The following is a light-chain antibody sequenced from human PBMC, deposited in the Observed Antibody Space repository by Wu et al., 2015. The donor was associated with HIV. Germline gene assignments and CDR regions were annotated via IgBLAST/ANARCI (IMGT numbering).Light chain of an antibody. CDR3: QQYDNSRTWT. V-gene: IGKV3-20*01. Sequence: EIVITQSPATLSLSPGERATLSCRASQSVSSNYLAWYQQKPGQAPRLLIYGASSRATGIPDRFSGSGSGTDFTLTISRLEPEDFAVYYCQQYDNSRTWTFGQRDQGGNQT. CDR1: QSVSSNY. J-gene: IGKJ1*01. CDR2: GAS.